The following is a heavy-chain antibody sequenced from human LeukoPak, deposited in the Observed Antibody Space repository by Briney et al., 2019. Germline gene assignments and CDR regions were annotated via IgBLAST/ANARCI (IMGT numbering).Heavy chain of an antibody. CDR2: ISGSGGST. D-gene: IGHD3-10*01. CDR1: GFTSSSYA. CDR3: AKDVIWFGELTDTFDY. Sequence: PGGSLRLSCAASGFTSSSYAMSWFRQAPGKGLEWVSAISGSGGSTYYADSVKGRFTISRDNSKNTLYLQMNSLRAEDTAVYYCAKDVIWFGELTDTFDYWGQGTLVTVSS. J-gene: IGHJ4*02. V-gene: IGHV3-23*01.